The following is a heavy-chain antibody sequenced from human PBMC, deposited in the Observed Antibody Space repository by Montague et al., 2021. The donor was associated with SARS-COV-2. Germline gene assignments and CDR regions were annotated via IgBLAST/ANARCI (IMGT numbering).Heavy chain of an antibody. CDR1: GGSFSNYY. CDR3: ARGRRPVVVPGSCGVGCAFDI. CDR2: VNQSGTT. J-gene: IGHJ3*02. V-gene: IGHV4-34*01. D-gene: IGHD2-2*01. Sequence: SETLSLTCAISGGSFSNYYWSCIRQPPGEGLEWIGEVNQSGTTTYNPSVKSGVTISEGTSKNQLYLRLNPVTAADTAVYYCARGRRPVVVPGSCGVGCAFDIWGQGTMVTVSS.